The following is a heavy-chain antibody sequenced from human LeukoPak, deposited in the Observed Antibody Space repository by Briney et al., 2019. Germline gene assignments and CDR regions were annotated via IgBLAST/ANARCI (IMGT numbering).Heavy chain of an antibody. Sequence: SETLSLTCTVSGGSLTSSSYYWVWIRQPPGKGLEWIASIYYNGISYYNPSLKSRITISVDTSKNQFSLNLSSVTAADTAVYYCAXXGGDVAYNWNYVGPMDVWGKGTTVTVSS. CDR1: GGSLTSSSYY. D-gene: IGHD1-7*01. J-gene: IGHJ6*03. V-gene: IGHV4-39*01. CDR2: IYYNGIS. CDR3: AXXGGDVAYNWNYVGPMDV.